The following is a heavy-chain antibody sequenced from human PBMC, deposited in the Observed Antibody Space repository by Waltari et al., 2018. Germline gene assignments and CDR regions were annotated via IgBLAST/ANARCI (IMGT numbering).Heavy chain of an antibody. CDR2: IKKDGSEK. CDR1: GFTFSSYW. Sequence: EVQLVESGGGLVQPGGSLRLSCAASGFTFSSYWMSWVRQAPGKGLEWVANIKKDGSEKYYVDSVKGRFTISRDNAKNSLYLQMNSLRAEDTAVYYCARRITIFGVVIYFDYWGQGTLVTVSS. V-gene: IGHV3-7*01. J-gene: IGHJ4*02. D-gene: IGHD3-3*01. CDR3: ARRITIFGVVIYFDY.